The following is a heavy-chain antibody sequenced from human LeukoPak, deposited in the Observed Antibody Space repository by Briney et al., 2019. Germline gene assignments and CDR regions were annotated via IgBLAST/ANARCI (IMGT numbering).Heavy chain of an antibody. V-gene: IGHV1-69*13. CDR3: ARELAVAGTRGYFDY. J-gene: IGHJ4*02. CDR2: IIPIFGTA. CDR1: GYTFTSYA. D-gene: IGHD6-19*01. Sequence: ASVKVSCKASGYTFTSYAMNWVRQAPGQGLEWMGGIIPIFGTANYAQKFQGRVTITADESTSTAYMELSSLRSEDTAVYYCARELAVAGTRGYFDYWGQGTLVTVSS.